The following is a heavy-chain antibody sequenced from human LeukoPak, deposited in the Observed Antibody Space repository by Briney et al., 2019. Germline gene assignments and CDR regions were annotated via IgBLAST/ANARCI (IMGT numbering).Heavy chain of an antibody. D-gene: IGHD4-11*01. Sequence: GESLKISCKGSGYSFTSYWIGWVRQMPGKGLEWMGIIYPGDSDTRYSPSFQGQVTISADKSISTAYLQWSSLKASDTAMYYCARHERRTTVTIFVSTYNWFDPWGQGTLVTVSS. CDR1: GYSFTSYW. J-gene: IGHJ5*02. CDR3: ARHERRTTVTIFVSTYNWFDP. CDR2: IYPGDSDT. V-gene: IGHV5-51*01.